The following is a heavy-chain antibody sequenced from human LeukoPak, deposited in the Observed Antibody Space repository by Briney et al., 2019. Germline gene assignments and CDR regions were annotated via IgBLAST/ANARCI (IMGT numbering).Heavy chain of an antibody. V-gene: IGHV4-39*01. Sequence: SETLSLTCTVSGGSLSSSSYYWGWVRQPPGRGREWLGSIYYSGSTYYNPSLKSRVTISVDTSKNQFSLKLSSVTAADTAVYYCARGYYGSGSYHNVRNWFDLWGQGTRVTVSS. CDR3: ARGYYGSGSYHNVRNWFDL. D-gene: IGHD3-10*01. CDR1: GGSLSSSSYY. CDR2: IYYSGST. J-gene: IGHJ5*02.